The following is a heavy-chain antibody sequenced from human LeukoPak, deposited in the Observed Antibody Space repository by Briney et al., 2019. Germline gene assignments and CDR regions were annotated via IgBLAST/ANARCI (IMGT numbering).Heavy chain of an antibody. CDR2: IYYSGTT. CDR1: GGSISRYY. J-gene: IGHJ6*02. V-gene: IGHV4-59*12. Sequence: SETLSLTCTVSGGSISRYYWSWIRQPPGKGLEWIGYIYYSGTTNYNPSLKSRVTISVDTSKTQFSLKLSSVTAADTAVYYCARDRYDSYPMDVWGQGTTVTVSS. D-gene: IGHD3-3*01. CDR3: ARDRYDSYPMDV.